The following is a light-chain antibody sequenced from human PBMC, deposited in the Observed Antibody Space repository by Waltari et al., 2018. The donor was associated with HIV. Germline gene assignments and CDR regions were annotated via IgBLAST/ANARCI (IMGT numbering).Light chain of an antibody. CDR3: QSYDSSIVV. Sequence: NFMLTQPHSVSESPGKTVTISCTSSSGSIASNYVQWYQQRPGSAPTTVIYEDNQRPSWFPYRFSRSIDSSSNSASLTISGLKTEDEADYYCQSYDSSIVVFGGGTKLTVL. CDR2: EDN. CDR1: SGSIASNY. V-gene: IGLV6-57*04. J-gene: IGLJ2*01.